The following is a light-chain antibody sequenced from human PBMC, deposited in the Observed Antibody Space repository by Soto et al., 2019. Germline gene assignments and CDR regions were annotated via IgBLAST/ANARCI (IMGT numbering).Light chain of an antibody. Sequence: EIVMTQSPATLSVSPGERATLSCRASQSVSTNLAWYQQKPGQAPRLLIYGASTRATGITARFSGSGSGTEFTLTISSLQSEDFAVYYCQQYNYWPFTFGPGTKVDIK. J-gene: IGKJ3*01. CDR2: GAS. CDR3: QQYNYWPFT. CDR1: QSVSTN. V-gene: IGKV3-15*01.